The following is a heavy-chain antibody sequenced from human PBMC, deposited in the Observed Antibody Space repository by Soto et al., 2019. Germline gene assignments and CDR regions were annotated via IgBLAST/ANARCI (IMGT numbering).Heavy chain of an antibody. D-gene: IGHD6-6*01. CDR1: WYTLSSYG. CDR3: AKDSSSSDFYYYGMDV. CDR2: ISYDGSNK. J-gene: IGHJ6*02. V-gene: IGHV3-30*18. Sequence: PCWCLRLSCASSWYTLSSYGMHGSLQAPGKGLEWVAVISYDGSNKYYADSVKGRFTISRDNSKNTLYLQMNSLRAEDTAVYYCAKDSSSSDFYYYGMDVWGQGTTVTVSS.